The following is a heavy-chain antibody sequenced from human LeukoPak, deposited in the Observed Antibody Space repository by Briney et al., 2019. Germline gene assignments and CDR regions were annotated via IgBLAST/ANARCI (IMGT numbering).Heavy chain of an antibody. CDR2: IKSKTDGGTT. J-gene: IGHJ1*01. V-gene: IGHV3-15*01. CDR3: ARGHSSGYYTGSDFQH. Sequence: GGSLRLSCAASGFTFSNAWMSWVRQAPGKGLEWVGRIKSKTDGGTTDYAAPVKGRFTISRDNSKSSLYLLMNNLRVEDTAVYYCARGHSSGYYTGSDFQHWGQGTLLTVSS. D-gene: IGHD6-19*01. CDR1: GFTFSNAW.